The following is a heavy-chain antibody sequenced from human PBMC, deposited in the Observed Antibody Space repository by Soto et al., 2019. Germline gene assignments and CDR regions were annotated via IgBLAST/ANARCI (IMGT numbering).Heavy chain of an antibody. Sequence: SETLSLTCTVSGGSISSGGYYWSWIRQHPGKGLEWIGYIYYSGSTNYNPSLKSRVTISVDTSKNQFSLKLSSVTAADTAVYYCARLYGLDAFDIWGQGTMVTVS. D-gene: IGHD3-16*02. CDR3: ARLYGLDAFDI. CDR1: GGSISSGGYY. CDR2: IYYSGST. V-gene: IGHV4-31*03. J-gene: IGHJ3*02.